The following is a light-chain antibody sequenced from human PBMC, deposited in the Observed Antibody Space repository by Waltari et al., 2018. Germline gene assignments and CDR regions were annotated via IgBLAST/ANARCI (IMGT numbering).Light chain of an antibody. Sequence: QSALTQPPSASGSPGQSVTISCTGTSSDVGGYNYVSWYQQHPGKAPKLMIYEVSKRPSGAPDRFSGSKSGNTASLTVSGLQAEDEADYYCSSYAGSNPVVFGGGTKLTVL. V-gene: IGLV2-8*01. CDR3: SSYAGSNPVV. CDR1: SSDVGGYNY. CDR2: EVS. J-gene: IGLJ2*01.